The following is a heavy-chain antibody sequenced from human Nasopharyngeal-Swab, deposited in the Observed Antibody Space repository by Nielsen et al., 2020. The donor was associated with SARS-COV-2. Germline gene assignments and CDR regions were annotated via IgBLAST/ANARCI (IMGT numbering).Heavy chain of an antibody. J-gene: IGHJ6*02. CDR2: IYYSGST. CDR3: VGSSWYGDYYYYYGMDV. CDR1: GGSISSSSYY. Sequence: LRLSCTVSGGSISSSSYYWGLIRQPPGKGLEWIGSIYYSGSTYYNPSLKSRVTISVDTSKNQFSLKLSSVTAADTAVYYCVGSSWYGDYYYYYGMDVWGQGTTVTVSS. D-gene: IGHD6-13*01. V-gene: IGHV4-39*07.